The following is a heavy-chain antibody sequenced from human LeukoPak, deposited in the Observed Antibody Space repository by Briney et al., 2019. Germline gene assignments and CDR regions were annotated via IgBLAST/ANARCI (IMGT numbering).Heavy chain of an antibody. J-gene: IGHJ6*02. D-gene: IGHD3-22*01. Sequence: SETLSLTCTVSGGSLSSYYWSWIRQPPGKGLEWIGFIYYSGATKYNPSLRSRVTISLDTSKNQFSLKLNSVTAADTAVYYCARSYDSRGYYYYGMDVWGQGTTVTVS. CDR2: IYYSGAT. CDR3: ARSYDSRGYYYYGMDV. V-gene: IGHV4-59*01. CDR1: GGSLSSYY.